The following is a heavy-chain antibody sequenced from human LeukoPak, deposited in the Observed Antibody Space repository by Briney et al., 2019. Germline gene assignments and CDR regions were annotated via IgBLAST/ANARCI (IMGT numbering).Heavy chain of an antibody. V-gene: IGHV4-59*01. D-gene: IGHD3-10*01. J-gene: IGHJ4*02. CDR2: IYYSGST. Sequence: SETLSLTCTVSGGSISSYYWSWIRQPPGKGLEWIGYIYYSGSTNYNPSLKSRVTISVDTSKNQFSLKLSSVTAADTAVYYCARRGFGESLFDYWGQGTLVPVSS. CDR3: ARRGFGESLFDY. CDR1: GGSISSYY.